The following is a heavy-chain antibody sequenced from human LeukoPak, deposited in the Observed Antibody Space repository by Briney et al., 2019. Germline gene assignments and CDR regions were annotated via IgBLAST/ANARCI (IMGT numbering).Heavy chain of an antibody. CDR2: IYTSGNT. CDR3: ARTPHDYGDYLGYYYGMDV. Sequence: GSLRLSCAASGFTFSSYAMSWIRQPAGKGLEWIGRIYTSGNTNYNPSLKSRVTMSVDTSKNQFSLKLSSVTAADTAVYYCARTPHDYGDYLGYYYGMDVWGQGTTVTVSS. D-gene: IGHD4-17*01. CDR1: GFTFSSYA. V-gene: IGHV4-4*07. J-gene: IGHJ6*02.